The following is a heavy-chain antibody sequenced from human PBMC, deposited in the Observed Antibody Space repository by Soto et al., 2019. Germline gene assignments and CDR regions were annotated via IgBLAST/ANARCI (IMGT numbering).Heavy chain of an antibody. J-gene: IGHJ4*02. Sequence: QITLKESGPTLVKPTQTLTLTCTFSGFSLSTSGVGVGWIRQPPGKALEWLALIYWDDDKRYSPSLKSRLTITKDTSKNLVVLTMTNMDPVDTATYYCAHSSPTALIRAEFDYWGQGTLVTVSS. V-gene: IGHV2-5*02. D-gene: IGHD5-18*01. CDR2: IYWDDDK. CDR3: AHSSPTALIRAEFDY. CDR1: GFSLSTSGVG.